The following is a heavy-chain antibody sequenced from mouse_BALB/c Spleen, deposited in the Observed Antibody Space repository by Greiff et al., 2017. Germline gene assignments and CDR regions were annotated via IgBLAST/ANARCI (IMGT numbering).Heavy chain of an antibody. CDR3: ARDLLTMTSYYAMDY. CDR1: GFTFSSYG. Sequence: EVKLVESGGGLVQPGGSLKLSCAASGFTFSSYGMSWVRQTPDKRLELVATINSNGGSTYYPDSVKGRFTISRDNAKNTLYLQMSSLKSEDTAMYYCARDLLTMTSYYAMDYWGQGTSVTVSS. V-gene: IGHV5-6-3*01. D-gene: IGHD1-1*02. J-gene: IGHJ4*01. CDR2: INSNGGST.